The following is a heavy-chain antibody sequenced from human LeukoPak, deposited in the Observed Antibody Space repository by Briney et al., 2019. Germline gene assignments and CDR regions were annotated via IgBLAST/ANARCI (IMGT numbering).Heavy chain of an antibody. CDR1: GFTFDDYA. CDR3: AKDTIVVVTASSNGMDV. J-gene: IGHJ6*02. CDR2: ISWNSGSI. V-gene: IGHV3-9*01. Sequence: HPGGSLRLSCAASGFTFDDYAMHWVRQAPGKGLEWVSGISWNSGSIGYADSVKGRFTISRDNAKNSLYLQMNSLRAEDTALYYCAKDTIVVVTASSNGMDVWGQGTTVTVSS. D-gene: IGHD2-21*02.